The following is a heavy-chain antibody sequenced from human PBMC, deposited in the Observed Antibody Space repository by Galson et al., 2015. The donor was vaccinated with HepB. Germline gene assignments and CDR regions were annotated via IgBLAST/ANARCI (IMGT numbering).Heavy chain of an antibody. D-gene: IGHD5-12*01. V-gene: IGHV4-59*08. J-gene: IGHJ2*01. Sequence: SETLSLTCPVSGGSIRSYYWSWIRQPPGKGLEWIGYIYYSGTNYNPSLKSRVTISMDTSKSQFSLKLSSVTAADTAVYSCARLGATIWNWYFDLWGRGTLVTVSS. CDR2: IYYSGT. CDR1: GGSIRSYY. CDR3: ARLGATIWNWYFDL.